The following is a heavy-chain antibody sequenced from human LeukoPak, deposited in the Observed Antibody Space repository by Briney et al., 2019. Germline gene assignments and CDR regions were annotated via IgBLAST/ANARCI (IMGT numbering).Heavy chain of an antibody. CDR3: ARHRGGGGYHYMDV. Sequence: PSETLSLTCTVSGASTSAYYWSWIRQPPGKGLEWIGYSYSGGNANYNPSLKSRVTMSVDSSKNQFSLSLSSVTAADTAVYFCARHRGGGGYHYMDVWGKGTTVIVSS. V-gene: IGHV4-4*08. J-gene: IGHJ6*03. D-gene: IGHD2-21*01. CDR2: SYSGGNA. CDR1: GASTSAYY.